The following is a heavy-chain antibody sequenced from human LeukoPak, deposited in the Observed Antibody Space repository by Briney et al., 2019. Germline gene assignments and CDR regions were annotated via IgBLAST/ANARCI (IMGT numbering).Heavy chain of an antibody. CDR3: ARTYDFGRGPPGDAFDN. D-gene: IGHD3-3*01. CDR1: RFTSTIFG. CDR2: IDARTGIT. J-gene: IGHJ3*02. Sequence: PGGSLRLSCATSRFTSTIFGINWVRQAPGKGPEWVSYIDARTGITYYADSVQGRFTISRDNAKESVFLQMNRLRVDDTAVYYCARTYDFGRGPPGDAFDNWGQGTPVTVSS. V-gene: IGHV3-48*01.